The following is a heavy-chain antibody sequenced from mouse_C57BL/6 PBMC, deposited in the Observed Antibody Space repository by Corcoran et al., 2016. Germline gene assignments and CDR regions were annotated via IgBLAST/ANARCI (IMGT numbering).Heavy chain of an antibody. Sequence: EVQLQQSGPELVKPGASVKISCKASGYTFTDYYMNWVKQSHGKSLEWIGDINPNNGGTSYNQKFKGKATLTVDKSASTAYMELRSLTSEDSAVYYFERGLHCAMDYWGQGTSVTVSS. CDR2: INPNNGGT. CDR1: GYTFTDYY. V-gene: IGHV1-26*01. J-gene: IGHJ4*01. CDR3: ERGLHCAMDY.